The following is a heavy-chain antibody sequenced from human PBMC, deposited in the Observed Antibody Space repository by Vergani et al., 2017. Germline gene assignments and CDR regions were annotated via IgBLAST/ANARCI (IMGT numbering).Heavy chain of an antibody. D-gene: IGHD3-3*01. CDR2: IYYSGST. CDR3: ARDTRRITIFGVELDYYYMDV. J-gene: IGHJ6*03. Sequence: QVQLQESGPGLVKPSQTLSLTCTVSGGSISSGDYYWSWIRQPPGKGLEWIGYIYYSGSTYSNPSLKSRVTISVDPSKNQFSLKLSSVTAADTAVYYCARDTRRITIFGVELDYYYMDVWGKGTSVTVSS. V-gene: IGHV4-30-4*01. CDR1: GGSISSGDYY.